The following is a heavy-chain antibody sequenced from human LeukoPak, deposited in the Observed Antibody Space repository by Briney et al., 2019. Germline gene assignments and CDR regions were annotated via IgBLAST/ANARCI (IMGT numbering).Heavy chain of an antibody. V-gene: IGHV4-31*03. CDR3: ARVDAGSWGYYYYYGMDV. Sequence: SETLSLTCTVSGGSISSGGYYWSWIRQHPGKGLEWIGYIYYSGSTYYNPSLKSRVTISVDTSKNQFSLKLSSVTAADTAVYYCARVDAGSWGYYYYYGMDVWGQGTTVTVSS. J-gene: IGHJ6*02. D-gene: IGHD6-13*01. CDR1: GGSISSGGYY. CDR2: IYYSGST.